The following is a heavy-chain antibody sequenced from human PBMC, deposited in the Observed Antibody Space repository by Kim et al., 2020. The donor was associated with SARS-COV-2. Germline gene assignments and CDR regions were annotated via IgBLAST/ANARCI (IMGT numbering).Heavy chain of an antibody. CDR3: ARGVSSGWYSMHFDY. CDR2: IYHGGNT. Sequence: SETLSLTCAVSGGSISSSNWWNWVHQPPGKGLEWIGEIYHGGNTNYNPSLKSRVTISVDRSKNQFSLNMNSVTAADTAVYYCARGVSSGWYSMHFDYWGQGTLVTVSP. V-gene: IGHV4-4*02. J-gene: IGHJ4*02. D-gene: IGHD6-19*01. CDR1: GGSISSSNW.